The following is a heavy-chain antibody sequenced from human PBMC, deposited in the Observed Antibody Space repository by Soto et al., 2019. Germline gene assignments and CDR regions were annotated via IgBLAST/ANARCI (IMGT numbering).Heavy chain of an antibody. J-gene: IGHJ5*02. Sequence: QVQLQQWGAGLLKPSETLSLTCAVHGGSFSGYYWSWIRQPPGEGLEWIAEIHHSGSTRYNPSLRSRVTISLDTSQNHLSLKLSSVTAADTALYYCARWGGDQIANWFDPWGQGTLVTVSS. D-gene: IGHD2-21*02. CDR3: ARWGGDQIANWFDP. CDR1: GGSFSGYY. CDR2: IHHSGST. V-gene: IGHV4-34*01.